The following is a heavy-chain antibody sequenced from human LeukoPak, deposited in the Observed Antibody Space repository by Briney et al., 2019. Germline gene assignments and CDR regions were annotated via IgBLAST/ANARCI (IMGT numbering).Heavy chain of an antibody. CDR2: IYYSGST. CDR1: GGSVSSGSYY. Sequence: SETLSLTCTVSGGSVSSGSYYWSWIRQPPGKGLEWTGYIYYSGSTNYNPSLKSRVTISVDTSKNQFSLKLSSVTAADTAVYYCARGYSSSWGNWFDPWGQGTLVTVSS. J-gene: IGHJ5*02. D-gene: IGHD6-13*01. V-gene: IGHV4-61*01. CDR3: ARGYSSSWGNWFDP.